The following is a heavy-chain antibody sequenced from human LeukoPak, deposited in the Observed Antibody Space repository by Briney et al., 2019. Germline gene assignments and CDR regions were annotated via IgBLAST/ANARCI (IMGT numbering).Heavy chain of an antibody. D-gene: IGHD5-12*01. CDR1: GFDFSTYA. CDR2: ISTTSSYI. CDR3: SRDRLGGLDH. V-gene: IGHV3-21*01. J-gene: IGHJ4*02. Sequence: GASLRLSCAASGFDFSTYAMNWVRQAPGKGREWVSSISTTSSYIFYAESLKGRFTVSRDNAKNSVYLQMNSLRPEDTAVYYCSRDRLGGLDHWGQGTLVTVSS.